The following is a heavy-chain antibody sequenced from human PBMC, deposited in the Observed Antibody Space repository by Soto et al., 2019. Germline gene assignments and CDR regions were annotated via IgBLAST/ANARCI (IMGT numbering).Heavy chain of an antibody. D-gene: IGHD1-26*01. CDR2: ISDRGGST. Sequence: GGSLRLSCTASGFTFSTYAMMWVRQAPGKGLEWVSGISDRGGSTAYADPVKGRFTISRDNSRNTLFLQMNGLRAEDTALYCCAKDFGAPGVGATPDYWGQGTLVTVSS. CDR3: AKDFGAPGVGATPDY. CDR1: GFTFSTYA. J-gene: IGHJ4*02. V-gene: IGHV3-23*01.